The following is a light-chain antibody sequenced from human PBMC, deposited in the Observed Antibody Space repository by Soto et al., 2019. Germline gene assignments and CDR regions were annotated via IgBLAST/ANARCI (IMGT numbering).Light chain of an antibody. V-gene: IGLV2-11*01. Sequence: QSVLTQPRSVSGSPGQSVTISCTGTSSDVGGYNYVSWYQQHPGKAPKLMIYDVSKWPSGVPDRFSGSRSGNTASLTISGLQAEDEADYYCCSYAGRYSWVFGGGTKLTVL. J-gene: IGLJ3*02. CDR3: CSYAGRYSWV. CDR2: DVS. CDR1: SSDVGGYNY.